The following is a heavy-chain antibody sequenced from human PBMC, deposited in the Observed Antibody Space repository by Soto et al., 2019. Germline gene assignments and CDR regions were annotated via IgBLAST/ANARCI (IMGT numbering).Heavy chain of an antibody. CDR3: ARGRITMFLVGMDV. CDR2: IIPIFGTA. J-gene: IGHJ6*02. Sequence: GASVKVSCKASGCTFSSYAISWVRQAPGQGLEWMGGIIPIFGTANYAQKFQGRVTITADESTSTAYMELSSLRSEDTAVYYCARGRITMFLVGMDVWGQGTTVTVSS. CDR1: GCTFSSYA. D-gene: IGHD3-10*02. V-gene: IGHV1-69*13.